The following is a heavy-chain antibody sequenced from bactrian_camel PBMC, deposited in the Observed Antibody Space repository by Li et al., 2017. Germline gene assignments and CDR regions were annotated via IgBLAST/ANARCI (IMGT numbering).Heavy chain of an antibody. CDR1: GFKFSDFY. CDR2: IYADGSET. J-gene: IGHJ4*01. Sequence: VQLVESGGGLVQPGGSLRLSCVGSGFKFSDFYMSWVRQAPGKHPQWVASIYADGSETVYHWSVKGRFTISRDNAKNTVYLQMNNVQSEDTALHYCAKGLYSTADALGHTVRGQGTQVTVS. D-gene: IGHD1*01. V-gene: IGHV3S5*01.